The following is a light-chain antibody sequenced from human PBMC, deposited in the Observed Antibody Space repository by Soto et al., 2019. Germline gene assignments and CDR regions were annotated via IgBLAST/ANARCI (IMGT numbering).Light chain of an antibody. CDR1: SGSIASNY. V-gene: IGLV6-57*04. CDR3: QSYDTSSVV. Sequence: NFMLTQPHFVSESPGKTVTISCTRSSGSIASNYVQWYQQRPGSAPTTVIYEDKQRPSGVPDRFSGSTDSSSNSASLTISGLKTEDEADYYCQSYDTSSVVFGGGTKVTVL. J-gene: IGLJ2*01. CDR2: EDK.